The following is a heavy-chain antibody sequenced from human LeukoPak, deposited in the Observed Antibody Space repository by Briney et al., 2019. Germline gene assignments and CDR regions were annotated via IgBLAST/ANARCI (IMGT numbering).Heavy chain of an antibody. J-gene: IGHJ4*02. Sequence: GSLRLSCAASGFTFSSYSMNWVRQAPGKGLEWIGEINHSGSTNYNPSLKSRVTISVDTSKNQFSLKLSSVTAADTAVYYCARGRGYDFWSGYSTSFDYWGQGTLVTVSS. V-gene: IGHV4-34*01. D-gene: IGHD3-3*01. CDR2: INHSGST. CDR3: ARGRGYDFWSGYSTSFDY. CDR1: GFTFSSYS.